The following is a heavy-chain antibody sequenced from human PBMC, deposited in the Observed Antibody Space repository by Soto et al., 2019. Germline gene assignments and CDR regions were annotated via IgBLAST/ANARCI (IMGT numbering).Heavy chain of an antibody. CDR1: GYTFTSYG. J-gene: IGHJ5*02. CDR3: ARAHPSRQQPVLHWFDP. Sequence: QVQLVQSGAEVKKPGASVKVSCKTSGYTFTSYGISWVRQAPGQGLEWMGWISAYNGNTNYAQKLQDRVTMTTDTSTSTAYMELRSLRSDDTAVYYCARAHPSRQQPVLHWFDPWGQGTLVTVSS. CDR2: ISAYNGNT. V-gene: IGHV1-18*01. D-gene: IGHD6-13*01.